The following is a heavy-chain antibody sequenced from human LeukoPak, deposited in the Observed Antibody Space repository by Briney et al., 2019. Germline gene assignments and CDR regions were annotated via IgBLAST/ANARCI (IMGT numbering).Heavy chain of an antibody. CDR2: ISGSGGST. J-gene: IGHJ4*02. V-gene: IGHV3-23*01. Sequence: PGGSLRLSCAASGFTFSSYAMSWVRQAPGKGLEWVSAISGSGGSTYYADSVKGRFTISRDNSKNTLYLQMNSLRAEDTAVYYCAKVLEVVPAAKYYFDYWGQGTLVTVSS. D-gene: IGHD2-2*01. CDR1: GFTFSSYA. CDR3: AKVLEVVPAAKYYFDY.